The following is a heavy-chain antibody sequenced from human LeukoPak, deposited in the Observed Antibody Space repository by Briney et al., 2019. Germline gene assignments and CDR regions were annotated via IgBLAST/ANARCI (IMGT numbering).Heavy chain of an antibody. CDR2: IIPILGIA. V-gene: IGHV1-69*04. CDR1: GGTFSSYA. D-gene: IGHD3-10*01. CDR3: ARDLVTPSSVGEFLYNWFDP. J-gene: IGHJ5*02. Sequence: ASVKVSCKASGGTFSSYAISWVRQAPGQGLEWMGRIIPILGIANYAQKFQGRVAITADKSTSTAYMELSSLRSEDTAVYCCARDLVTPSSVGEFLYNWFDPWGQGTLVTVSS.